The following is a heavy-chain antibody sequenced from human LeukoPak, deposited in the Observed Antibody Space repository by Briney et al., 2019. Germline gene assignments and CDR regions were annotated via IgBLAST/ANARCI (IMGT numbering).Heavy chain of an antibody. Sequence: GGSLRLSCAASGFTFDDYTMHWVRQAPGKGLEWVSLISWDGGSTYYANSVKGRFTISRDNSKNSLYLQMNSLRTEDTALYYCAKDSGSGWYNYYYYYYMDVWGKGTTVTVSS. CDR2: ISWDGGST. CDR1: GFTFDDYT. J-gene: IGHJ6*03. V-gene: IGHV3-43*01. D-gene: IGHD6-19*01. CDR3: AKDSGSGWYNYYYYYYMDV.